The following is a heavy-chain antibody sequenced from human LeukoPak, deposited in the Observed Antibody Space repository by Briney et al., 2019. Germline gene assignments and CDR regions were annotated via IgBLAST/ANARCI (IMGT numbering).Heavy chain of an antibody. Sequence: SETLSLTCTVSGGSISSYYWSWIRQPPGKGLECIAYIYYSGSTNSNPSLKSRLTISVDTSKNQFSLKLSSVTAADTAFYYCARVLEGDYGDLYGMDVWGQGTTVTVSS. V-gene: IGHV4-59*01. J-gene: IGHJ6*02. CDR1: GGSISSYY. D-gene: IGHD4-17*01. CDR3: ARVLEGDYGDLYGMDV. CDR2: IYYSGST.